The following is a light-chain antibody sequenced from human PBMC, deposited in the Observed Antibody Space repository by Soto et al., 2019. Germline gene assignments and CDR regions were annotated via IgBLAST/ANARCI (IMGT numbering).Light chain of an antibody. CDR1: SSSIGAGYE. CDR3: QSYDSSVSGYV. Sequence: QSVLTQPPSVSEAPGQRVTISCTGSSSSIGAGYEAHWYQQVPGTAPTLLIYENNNRPSGVPDRFSGSKSGTSASLAITGLQAEDEAEYYCQSYDSSVSGYVFGTGTKLTVL. V-gene: IGLV1-40*01. J-gene: IGLJ1*01. CDR2: ENN.